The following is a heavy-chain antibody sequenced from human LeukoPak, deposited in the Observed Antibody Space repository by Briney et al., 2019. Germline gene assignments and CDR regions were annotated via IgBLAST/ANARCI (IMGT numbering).Heavy chain of an antibody. V-gene: IGHV5-51*01. D-gene: IGHD3-16*01. J-gene: IGHJ5*01. Sequence: GEPLKISCKVSGNTFADYWVAWVRQMPGKGLEWMGIIYPGNSDTRYSPPFRGHVTISADKSIGTAYLHWSSLEASDTAIYFCARQTYDYWMDSWGQGTLVTVSS. CDR3: ARQTYDYWMDS. CDR1: GNTFADYW. CDR2: IYPGNSDT.